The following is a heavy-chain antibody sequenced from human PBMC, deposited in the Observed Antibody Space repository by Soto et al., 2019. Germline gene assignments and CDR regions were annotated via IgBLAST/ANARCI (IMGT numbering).Heavy chain of an antibody. CDR1: GFTVSSNY. CDR2: IYSGGST. V-gene: IGHV3-53*04. Sequence: GGSLRLSCAASGFTVSSNYMSWVRQAPGKGLEWVSVIYSGGSTYYADSVKGRFTISRHNSKNTLYLQMNSLRAEDTAVYYCARVWGRAARPHDAFDIWGQGTMVTVSS. D-gene: IGHD6-6*01. J-gene: IGHJ3*02. CDR3: ARVWGRAARPHDAFDI.